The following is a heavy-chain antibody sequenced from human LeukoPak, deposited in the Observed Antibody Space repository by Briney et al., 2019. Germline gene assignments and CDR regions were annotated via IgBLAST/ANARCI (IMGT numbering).Heavy chain of an antibody. CDR3: TRHVQERWELLFDS. J-gene: IGHJ4*02. Sequence: GGSLRLSCAASGFNFSGSAMHWVRQASGKGLEWVGRIRNKANSYATAYVASVKGRFLISRDDSKNTAYLQMNSLKIEDTAVYHCTRHVQERWELLFDSWGQGTLVTVSS. CDR1: GFNFSGSA. CDR2: IRNKANSYAT. D-gene: IGHD1-26*01. V-gene: IGHV3-73*01.